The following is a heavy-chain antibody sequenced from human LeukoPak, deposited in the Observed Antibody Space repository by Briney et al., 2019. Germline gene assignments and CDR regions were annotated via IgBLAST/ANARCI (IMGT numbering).Heavy chain of an antibody. Sequence: ASVKVSCKASGYTFTGYCMHWVRQAPGQGLEWMGWINPNSGGTNYAQKFQGRVTMTRDTSISTAYMELSRLRSDDTAVYYCARDYYDSSGYYYYYYYMDVWGKGTTVTVSS. CDR2: INPNSGGT. V-gene: IGHV1-2*02. CDR3: ARDYYDSSGYYYYYYYMDV. D-gene: IGHD3-22*01. CDR1: GYTFTGYC. J-gene: IGHJ6*03.